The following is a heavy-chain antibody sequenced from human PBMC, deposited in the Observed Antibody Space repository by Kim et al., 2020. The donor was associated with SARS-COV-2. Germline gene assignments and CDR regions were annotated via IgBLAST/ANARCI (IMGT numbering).Heavy chain of an antibody. Sequence: GGSLRLSCATAGFTFSDAWMTWVRQAPGKGLEWVGRIKSKADGGTTDYAAPVKGRFSISRDDSKNTLYLQMNSPITEDTAVYYCTTVGRFRHTQWLSKAFHHYGMDVWGQGTTVTVSS. CDR2: IKSKADGGTT. CDR3: TTVGRFRHTQWLSKAFHHYGMDV. D-gene: IGHD6-19*01. J-gene: IGHJ6*02. CDR1: GFTFSDAW. V-gene: IGHV3-15*01.